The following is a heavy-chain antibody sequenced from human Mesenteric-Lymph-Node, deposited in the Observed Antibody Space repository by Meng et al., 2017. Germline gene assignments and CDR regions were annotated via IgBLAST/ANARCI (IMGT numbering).Heavy chain of an antibody. D-gene: IGHD1-14*01. CDR3: GILTTRVLYY. CDR1: GGSISSSNW. J-gene: IGHJ4*02. CDR2: IYHSGST. Sequence: QLQLQESGPGLVKPLGTLSLTCAVSGGSISSSNWWTWVRQPPGKGLEWIGEIYHSGSTNYNPSLKSRVTISVDKSQNQFSLKRRPVTAAEVAVDCCGILTTRVLYYWGQGTLVTVSS. V-gene: IGHV4-4*01.